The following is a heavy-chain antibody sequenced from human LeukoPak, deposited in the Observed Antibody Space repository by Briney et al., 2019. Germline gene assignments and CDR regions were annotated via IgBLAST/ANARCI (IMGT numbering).Heavy chain of an antibody. D-gene: IGHD2-15*01. V-gene: IGHV5-10-1*01. J-gene: IGHJ4*02. CDR3: ARRAKSYCSGGSCYLDY. CDR1: GYSFISYW. Sequence: GESLKISCKGSGYSFISYWISWVRQMPGKGLEWMGRIDPSDSYTNYSPSFQGHVTISADKSISTAYLQWSSLKASDTAMYYCARRAKSYCSGGSCYLDYWGQGTLVTVSS. CDR2: IDPSDSYT.